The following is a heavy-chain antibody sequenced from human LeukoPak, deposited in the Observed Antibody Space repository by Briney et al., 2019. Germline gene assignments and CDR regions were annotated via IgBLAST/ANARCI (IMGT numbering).Heavy chain of an antibody. Sequence: GGSLRLSCAASGFTFSSYAMYWVRQAPGKGLEYVSAISSDGGSTYYANSVKGRFTIFRDNSKNTLYLQMGSLRAEDMAVYYCARSPYESYYYYMDVWGKGTTGTVSS. CDR2: ISSDGGST. CDR1: GFTFSSYA. D-gene: IGHD2-8*01. CDR3: ARSPYESYYYYMDV. J-gene: IGHJ6*03. V-gene: IGHV3-64*01.